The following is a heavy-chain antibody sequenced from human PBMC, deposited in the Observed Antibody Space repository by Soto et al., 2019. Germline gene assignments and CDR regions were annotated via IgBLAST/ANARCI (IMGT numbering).Heavy chain of an antibody. D-gene: IGHD3-3*01. Sequence: SVKVSFKASGGPFSSYAISLVRQAPGQGLEWMGGIIPIFGTANYAQKFQGRVTITADESTSTAYMELSSLRSEDTAVYYCARGDFFYGMDVWGQGPTVTVSS. J-gene: IGHJ6*01. CDR3: ARGDFFYGMDV. CDR2: IIPIFGTA. V-gene: IGHV1-69*13. CDR1: GGPFSSYA.